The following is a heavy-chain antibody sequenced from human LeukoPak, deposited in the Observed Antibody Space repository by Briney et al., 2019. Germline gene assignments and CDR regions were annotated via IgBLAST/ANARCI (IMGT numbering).Heavy chain of an antibody. CDR1: GGTFSSYA. D-gene: IGHD6-13*01. V-gene: IGHV1-69*06. CDR3: ASTRSSLAAAGTLFDY. CDR2: IIPIFGTA. Sequence: GASVKVSCKASGGTFSSYAISWVRQAPGQGLEWMGGIIPIFGTANYAQKFQGRVTITADKSTSTAYMGLSSLRSEDTAVYYCASTRSSLAAAGTLFDYWGQGTLVTVSS. J-gene: IGHJ4*02.